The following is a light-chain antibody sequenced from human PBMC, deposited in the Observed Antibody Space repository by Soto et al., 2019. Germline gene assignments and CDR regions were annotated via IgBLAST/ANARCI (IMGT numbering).Light chain of an antibody. Sequence: QSVLTQPASVSGSPGQSITISCTGVRGEGGDSYLVSWYQHHPGKAPTVIIYEGFKRPSGVSPRFSASKSGNMASLTISGLQAEDEADYYCCSYAGSGTGVFGGGTKLTVL. V-gene: IGLV2-23*01. J-gene: IGLJ3*02. CDR3: CSYAGSGTGV. CDR1: RGEGGDSYL. CDR2: EGF.